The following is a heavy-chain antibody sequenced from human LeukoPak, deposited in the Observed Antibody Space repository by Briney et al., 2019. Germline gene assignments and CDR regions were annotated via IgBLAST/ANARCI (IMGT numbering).Heavy chain of an antibody. CDR1: GFTFSSYA. CDR3: AKDTGTYYYDSSGPGEAFDI. Sequence: GGSLRLSCAASGFTFSSYAMHWVRQAPGKGLEWVAVISYDGSNKYYADSVKGRFTISRDNSKNTLYLQMNSLRAEDTAVYYCAKDTGTYYYDSSGPGEAFDIWGQGTMVTVSS. V-gene: IGHV3-30-3*01. D-gene: IGHD3-22*01. CDR2: ISYDGSNK. J-gene: IGHJ3*02.